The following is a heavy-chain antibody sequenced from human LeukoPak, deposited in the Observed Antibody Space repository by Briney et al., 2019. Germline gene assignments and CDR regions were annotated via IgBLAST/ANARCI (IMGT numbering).Heavy chain of an antibody. J-gene: IGHJ4*02. CDR1: GCTFTGYY. V-gene: IGHV1-2*02. CDR3: ARDSYSGSYYY. CDR2: INPNGGGT. Sequence: GASVKVSCKASGCTFTGYYMHWVRQAPGQGLEWVAWINPNGGGTNYAQQFQGRVTTSSDTSISTAYMELSSLRSDDTAVYYCARDSYSGSYYYWGQGTLVTVSS. D-gene: IGHD1-26*01.